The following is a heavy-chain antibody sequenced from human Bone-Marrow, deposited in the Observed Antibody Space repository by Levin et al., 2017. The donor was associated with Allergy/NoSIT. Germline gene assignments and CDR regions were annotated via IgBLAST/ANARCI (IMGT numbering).Heavy chain of an antibody. D-gene: IGHD1-1*01. Sequence: PGGSLRLSCAASGFTLNSYDIHWVRQGSGRSLEWVSAIGPAGDRYYSDSVRGRFIISRDNDKKSFFLQMNSLRAGDTAVYYCARSTVASLGYYSGMDVWGQGTTVTVSS. CDR2: IGPAGDR. CDR1: GFTLNSYD. V-gene: IGHV3-13*01. J-gene: IGHJ6*02. CDR3: ARSTVASLGYYSGMDV.